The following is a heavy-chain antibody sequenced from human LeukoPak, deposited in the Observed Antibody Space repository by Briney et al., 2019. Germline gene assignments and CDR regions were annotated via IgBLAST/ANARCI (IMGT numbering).Heavy chain of an antibody. Sequence: GGSLRLSCAASGFTFNSYAMSWVRQAPGKGLECISLISGSGGSTYNADSVKGRFTISRDNSKNTLYLQMNSLRAEDTAVYYCARDRDSRWDFDLWGRGTLVTVSS. D-gene: IGHD3-22*01. CDR3: ARDRDSRWDFDL. V-gene: IGHV3-23*01. J-gene: IGHJ2*01. CDR2: ISGSGGST. CDR1: GFTFNSYA.